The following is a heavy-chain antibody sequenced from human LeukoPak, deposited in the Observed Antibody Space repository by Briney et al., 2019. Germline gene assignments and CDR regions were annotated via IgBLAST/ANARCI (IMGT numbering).Heavy chain of an antibody. CDR1: GYTFTSYG. J-gene: IGHJ4*02. CDR3: ARGTYSSGWDFDY. V-gene: IGHV7-4-1*02. CDR2: INTNTGNP. D-gene: IGHD6-19*01. Sequence: ASVKVSCKASGYTFTSYGISRVRQAPGQGLEWMGWINTNTGNPTYAQGFTGRFVFSLDTSVSTAYLQISSLKAEDTAVYYCARGTYSSGWDFDYWGQGTLVTVSS.